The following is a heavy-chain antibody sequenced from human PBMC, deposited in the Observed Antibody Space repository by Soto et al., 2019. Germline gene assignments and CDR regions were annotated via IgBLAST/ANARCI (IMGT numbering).Heavy chain of an antibody. CDR2: ISPMFGAA. CDR1: GGTFNTYA. J-gene: IGHJ4*02. Sequence: QVQLVQSGAEMKKTGSSVKVSCQSSGGTFNTYAMNWVRQAPGQGPEWMGDISPMFGAANSAPKFQGRVTITADASTGTSYMQLSSLTSEDPVLYFCAREVQVHTPVFGNWGQGTLVTVSS. V-gene: IGHV1-69*19. CDR3: AREVQVHTPVFGN. D-gene: IGHD3-10*01.